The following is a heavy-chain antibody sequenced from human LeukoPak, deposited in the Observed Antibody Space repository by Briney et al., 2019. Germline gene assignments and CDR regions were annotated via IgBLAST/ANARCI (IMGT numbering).Heavy chain of an antibody. CDR3: ARVDGFGESPLDAFDV. CDR1: GGXTSGYF. D-gene: IGHD3-10*01. J-gene: IGHJ3*01. V-gene: IGHV4-34*01. Sequence: SETLSLTCDVSGGXTSGYFWSWIRQPPGKGREWIGEINHSGSTKYIPSLKSRLTISVDTSKNQFSLKLTSVTAADTAVYYCARVDGFGESPLDAFDVWGQGTMVTVSS. CDR2: INHSGST.